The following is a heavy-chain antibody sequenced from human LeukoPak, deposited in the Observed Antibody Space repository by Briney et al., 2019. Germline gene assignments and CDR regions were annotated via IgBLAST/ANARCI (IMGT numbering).Heavy chain of an antibody. V-gene: IGHV4-59*08. CDR1: GGSISSYF. D-gene: IGHD6-6*01. CDR2: IYNSGST. CDR3: ARRLIREEYSSSSIGFDP. J-gene: IGHJ5*02. Sequence: SETLSRTCTVSGGSISSYFWSWIRQPPGKGLEWIGYIYNSGSTNYNPSLKSRVTMSVDTSKNQFSLKLSSVTAADTAVYYCARRLIREEYSSSSIGFDPWGQGTLVTVSS.